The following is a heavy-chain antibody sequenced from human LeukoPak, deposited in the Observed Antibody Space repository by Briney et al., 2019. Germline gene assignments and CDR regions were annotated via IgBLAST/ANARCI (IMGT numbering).Heavy chain of an antibody. CDR1: GFTFSSYA. J-gene: IGHJ6*03. CDR3: ARSPHNWNGEDYYYYMDV. Sequence: GGSLRLSCAASGFTFSSYAMNWVRRAPGKGLEWVSVISDSGDSTYYTDSVKGRFTISRDNSKNTLYLQMNSLKAEDTAVYYCARSPHNWNGEDYYYYMDVWGKGTTVTDSS. V-gene: IGHV3-23*01. CDR2: ISDSGDST. D-gene: IGHD1-1*01.